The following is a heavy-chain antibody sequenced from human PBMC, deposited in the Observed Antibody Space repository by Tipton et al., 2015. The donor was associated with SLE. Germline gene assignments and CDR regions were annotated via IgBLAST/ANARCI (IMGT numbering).Heavy chain of an antibody. V-gene: IGHV4-39*01. Sequence: TLSLTCTVSSGSISSSSYYWGWIRQPPGKGLEWIGSIYYSGSTYYNPSLKSRVTISVDTPKNLFSLNLSSVTAADTTVYYCARLGSRPYNSGWYSWGQGTLVTVSS. CDR1: SGSISSSSYY. CDR2: IYYSGST. CDR3: ARLGSRPYNSGWYS. D-gene: IGHD6-19*01. J-gene: IGHJ4*02.